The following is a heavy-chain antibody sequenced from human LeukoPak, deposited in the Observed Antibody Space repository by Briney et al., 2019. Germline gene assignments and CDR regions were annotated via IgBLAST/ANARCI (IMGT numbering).Heavy chain of an antibody. D-gene: IGHD4-23*01. CDR3: ARGGGTPTTVVTPFAY. V-gene: IGHV4-59*12. J-gene: IGHJ4*02. CDR1: GGSISSYY. CDR2: IYYSGST. Sequence: PSETLSLTCTVSGGSISSYYWSWIRQPPGKGLEWIGYIYYSGSTNYSPSLRSRVTISVDKSKNQFSLKLNSVTAADTAVYYCARGGGTPTTVVTPFAYWGQGTLVTVSS.